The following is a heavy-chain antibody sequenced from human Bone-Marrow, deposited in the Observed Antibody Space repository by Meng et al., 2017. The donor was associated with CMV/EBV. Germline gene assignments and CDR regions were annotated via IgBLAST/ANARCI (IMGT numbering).Heavy chain of an antibody. D-gene: IGHD2-21*01. Sequence: ASVKVSRKASGYTFTSYGIRWERHLPGQGLEWMGWISAYNGNTNYAQKLQGRVTMTTDTSTSTAYMELRSLRSDDTAVYYCARDFSFGRAGVWFRPPKSYCGGDCYYYYYGMDVWGQGTTVTVSS. J-gene: IGHJ6*02. CDR1: GYTFTSYG. CDR3: ARDFSFGRAGVWFRPPKSYCGGDCYYYYYGMDV. V-gene: IGHV1-18*01. CDR2: ISAYNGNT.